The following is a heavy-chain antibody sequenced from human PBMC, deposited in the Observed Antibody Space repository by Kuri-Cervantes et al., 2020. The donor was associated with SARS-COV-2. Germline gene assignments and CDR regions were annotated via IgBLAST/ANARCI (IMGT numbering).Heavy chain of an antibody. J-gene: IGHJ4*02. CDR2: ISSSSSYI. CDR3: AKAMTVGYYFDY. CDR1: GFTFSSYS. D-gene: IGHD2-21*02. V-gene: IGHV3-21*01. Sequence: GGSLRLSCAASGFTFSSYSMNWVRQAPGKGLEWVSSISSSSSYIYYADSVKGRFTISRDNAKNSLYLQMNSLRAEDTAVYYCAKAMTVGYYFDYWGQGTLVTCYS.